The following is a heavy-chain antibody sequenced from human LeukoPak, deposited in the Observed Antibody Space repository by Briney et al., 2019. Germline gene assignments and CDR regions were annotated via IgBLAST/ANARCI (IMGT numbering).Heavy chain of an antibody. CDR2: IYPGDSDT. J-gene: IGHJ4*02. V-gene: IGHV5-51*01. Sequence: GESLKISCKGSGYSFTSYWIGWVRQMPGKGLEWMGIIYPGDSDTRYSPSFQGQVTISADKSISTAYLQWSSLKASDTAMYYCARGHCSSTSCYPTGHSWGQGTLVTVSS. D-gene: IGHD2-2*01. CDR1: GYSFTSYW. CDR3: ARGHCSSTSCYPTGHS.